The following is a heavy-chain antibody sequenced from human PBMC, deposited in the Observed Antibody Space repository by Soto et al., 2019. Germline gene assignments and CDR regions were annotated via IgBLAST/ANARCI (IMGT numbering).Heavy chain of an antibody. D-gene: IGHD3-3*01. V-gene: IGHV2-5*02. Sequence: QITLKESVTKLVKPTQNLTLTCTFAGFSHTTSGVAVCWIRQPPGKALEWLAINFWDDEKRYSASLKSRLTITKDSSENQVVLSMASMDPVDTGTYYCPLPYPYYRSVYLAFYRGGQVRMVIVSP. CDR1: GFSHTTSGVA. CDR2: NFWDDEK. CDR3: PLPYPYYRSVYLAFYR. J-gene: IGHJ3*01.